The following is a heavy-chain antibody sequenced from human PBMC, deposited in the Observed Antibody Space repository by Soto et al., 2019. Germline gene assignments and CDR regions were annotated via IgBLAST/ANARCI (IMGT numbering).Heavy chain of an antibody. V-gene: IGHV3-21*01. CDR1: GFTFSSYS. CDR2: ISSSSSYI. Sequence: GGSLRLSCVASGFTFSSYSMNWVRQAPGKGLEWVSSISSSSSYIYYADSVKGRFTISRDNAKNSLYLQMNSLRAEDTAVYYCARDKTYYYGSGSFSSPHDYWGQGTLVTVSS. J-gene: IGHJ4*02. CDR3: ARDKTYYYGSGSFSSPHDY. D-gene: IGHD3-10*01.